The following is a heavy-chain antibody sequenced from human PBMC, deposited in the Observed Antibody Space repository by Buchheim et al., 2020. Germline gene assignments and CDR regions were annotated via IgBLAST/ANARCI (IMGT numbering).Heavy chain of an antibody. V-gene: IGHV3-33*01. Sequence: QVQLVESGGGVVQPGRSLRLSCAASGFTFSSYGMHWVRQAPGKGLEWVAVIWYDGSNKYYADSVKGRFTISRDNSKTTLYLQMNSLRAEDTAVYYCARENGYSSSWYRDYYYGMDVWGQGTT. CDR1: GFTFSSYG. D-gene: IGHD6-13*01. CDR2: IWYDGSNK. CDR3: ARENGYSSSWYRDYYYGMDV. J-gene: IGHJ6*02.